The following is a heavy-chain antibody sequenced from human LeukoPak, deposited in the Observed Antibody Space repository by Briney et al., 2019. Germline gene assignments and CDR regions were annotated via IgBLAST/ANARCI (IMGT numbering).Heavy chain of an antibody. CDR3: ARQRVSLDAFDI. V-gene: IGHV1-69*04. CDR2: IIPIPGIA. J-gene: IGHJ3*02. CDR1: GGTFSSYA. Sequence: SVKVSCKASGGTFSSYAISWVRQAPGQGLEWMGRIIPIPGIANHAQKFQGRVTVTADKSTSTAYLELSSLRSDDSAVYYCARQRVSLDAFDIWGQGTMVTVSS.